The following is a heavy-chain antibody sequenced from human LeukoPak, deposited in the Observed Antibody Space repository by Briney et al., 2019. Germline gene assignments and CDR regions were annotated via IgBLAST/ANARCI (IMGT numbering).Heavy chain of an antibody. V-gene: IGHV1-24*01. CDR1: GYTLTELS. CDR3: ARRGYDSSGSKTSSGDAFDI. D-gene: IGHD3-22*01. J-gene: IGHJ3*02. CDR2: FDPEDGET. Sequence: ASLKVSCKVSGYTLTELSMHWVRQAPGKGLEWMGGFDPEDGETIYAQKFQGRVTLTEDTSTDTAYMELSSLRSEDTAVYYCARRGYDSSGSKTSSGDAFDIWGQGTMVTVSS.